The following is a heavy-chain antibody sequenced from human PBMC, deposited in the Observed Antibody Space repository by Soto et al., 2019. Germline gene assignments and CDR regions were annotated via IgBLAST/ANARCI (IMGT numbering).Heavy chain of an antibody. CDR1: GFTFSIYG. Sequence: PGGSLRLSCAASGFTFSIYGMHWVRQAPGKGLEWVAVIWYDGSNKYYAASVKGRFTISRDNSKNTLYLQMNSLRAEDTAVYYCARDPGLRFVEWLLEGFDYWGQGTLVTVSS. D-gene: IGHD3-3*01. CDR2: IWYDGSNK. CDR3: ARDPGLRFVEWLLEGFDY. J-gene: IGHJ4*02. V-gene: IGHV3-33*01.